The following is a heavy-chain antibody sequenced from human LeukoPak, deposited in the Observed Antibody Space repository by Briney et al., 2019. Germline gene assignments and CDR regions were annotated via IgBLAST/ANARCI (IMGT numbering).Heavy chain of an antibody. V-gene: IGHV4-4*07. Sequence: PSETLSLTCTVSGGSISSYYWSWIRQPAGRGLEWIGRIYTSGSTNYNPSLKSRVTMSVDTSKNQFSLRLTSVTAADTAVYYCARSAAGVVGAADSWGQGTLVTVSS. D-gene: IGHD1-26*01. J-gene: IGHJ5*01. CDR1: GGSISSYY. CDR3: ARSAAGVVGAADS. CDR2: IYTSGST.